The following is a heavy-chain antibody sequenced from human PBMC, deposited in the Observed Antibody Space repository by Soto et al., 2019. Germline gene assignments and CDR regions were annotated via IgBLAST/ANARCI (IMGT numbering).Heavy chain of an antibody. V-gene: IGHV5-51*01. Sequence: GESLKISCKGSGYSFTSYWIGWVRQMPGKGLEWMGIIYPGDSDTRYSPSFQGQVTISADKSISTAYLQWNSLKASDTAMYYCARPRSSSRNYYGMDVWRQGTTVTVSS. CDR3: ARPRSSSRNYYGMDV. D-gene: IGHD6-13*01. J-gene: IGHJ6*02. CDR1: GYSFTSYW. CDR2: IYPGDSDT.